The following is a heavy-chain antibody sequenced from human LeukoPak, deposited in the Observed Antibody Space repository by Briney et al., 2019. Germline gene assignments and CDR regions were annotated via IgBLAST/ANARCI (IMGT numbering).Heavy chain of an antibody. CDR3: ARDSQTRHDYSRIYYYYYMDV. CDR1: GYTLTELS. Sequence: ASVKVSCKVSGYTLTELSMHWVRQAPGKGLEWMGGFDPEDGETIYAQKLQGRVTMTTDTSTSTAYMELRSLRSDDTAVYYCARDSQTRHDYSRIYYYYYMDVWGKGTTVTVSS. D-gene: IGHD4-11*01. CDR2: FDPEDGET. V-gene: IGHV1-24*01. J-gene: IGHJ6*03.